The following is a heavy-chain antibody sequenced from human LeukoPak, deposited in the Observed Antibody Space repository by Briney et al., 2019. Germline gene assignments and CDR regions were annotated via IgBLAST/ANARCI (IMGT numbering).Heavy chain of an antibody. CDR1: GFNFNSKW. J-gene: IGHJ4*02. Sequence: GGSLRLSRATSGFNFNSKWMTWVRQAPGKGLEWVANINQDGSEKYHGDSVKGRFTIPRDNAKSSLFLEMSSLRAEDTAVYYCADPPSDFWGQGTLVAVSS. CDR2: INQDGSEK. CDR3: ADPPSDF. V-gene: IGHV3-7*01.